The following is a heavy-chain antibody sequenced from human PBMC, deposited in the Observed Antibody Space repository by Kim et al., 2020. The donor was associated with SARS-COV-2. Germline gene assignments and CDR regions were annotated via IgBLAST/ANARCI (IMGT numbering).Heavy chain of an antibody. D-gene: IGHD1-26*01. CDR2: VGVGGDGI. CDR3: TKAPARGSSFEH. CDR1: GITLISYA. V-gene: IGHV3-23*01. J-gene: IGHJ4*02. Sequence: GGSLRLSFVASGITLISYAMSWVRQAPGKGLEWVSRVGVGGDGIVYADSVKGRFIISKDKSQNTVYLQMNILRADDTAVYFCTKAPARGSSFEHWGQGTLVSVSS.